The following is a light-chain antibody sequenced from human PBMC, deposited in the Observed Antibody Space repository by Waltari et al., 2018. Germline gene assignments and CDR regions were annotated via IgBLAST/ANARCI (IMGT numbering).Light chain of an antibody. CDR2: DVS. J-gene: IGLJ2*01. Sequence: QSALTQPASVSGSPGQSITISCTGTSSDVGGYTSVSWYQQHPGKAPTLMIYDVSDRPSGLSNRSSGSKSGNTSSLTISGLQAEDEADYFCSSYRSSNTVVFGGGTKLTVL. V-gene: IGLV2-14*03. CDR1: SSDVGGYTS. CDR3: SSYRSSNTVV.